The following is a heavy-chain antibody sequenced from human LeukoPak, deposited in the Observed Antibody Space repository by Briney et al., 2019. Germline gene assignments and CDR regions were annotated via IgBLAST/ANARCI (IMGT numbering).Heavy chain of an antibody. D-gene: IGHD3-22*01. V-gene: IGHV3-23*01. CDR2: ISNDGGGT. J-gene: IGHJ5*02. Sequence: GGSLRLSCAASGFTFNNYGPIWVRQAPGKGLEWVAAISNDGGGTMYAAFVEGRFTISRDNSKNTLFLQMNSLRAEDTALYYCAKGSSGYFADLWGQGTLVTVSS. CDR3: AKGSSGYFADL. CDR1: GFTFNNYG.